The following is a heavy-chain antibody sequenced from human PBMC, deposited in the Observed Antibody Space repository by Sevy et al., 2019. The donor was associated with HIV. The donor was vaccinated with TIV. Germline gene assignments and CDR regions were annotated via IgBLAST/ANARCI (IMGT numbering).Heavy chain of an antibody. CDR1: GDSISSSNFY. Sequence: SETLSLTCTASGDSISSSNFYWGWIRQPPGKGLEWIGSIYYSGSTYYNPSLKSRVTISVDTSKDQFSLKLRSVTAADTAVYYCARLFDDSSGPPSDYWGQGTLVTVSS. J-gene: IGHJ4*02. CDR3: ARLFDDSSGPPSDY. D-gene: IGHD3-22*01. CDR2: IYYSGST. V-gene: IGHV4-39*01.